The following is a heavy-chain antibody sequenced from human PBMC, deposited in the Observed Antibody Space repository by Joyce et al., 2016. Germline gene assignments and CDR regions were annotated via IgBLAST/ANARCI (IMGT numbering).Heavy chain of an antibody. Sequence: VQLVESGGGLVQPGESLRLSCGVSGLTFSTTWMSWVRQAPGKGLEWIGRIKNKNAGGTLDYIETVKGRFTLSRDDSTNTVYLQMDSLKIEDTAMYYCTTDPRYWGRGTLITVSS. CDR1: GLTFSTTW. CDR3: TTDPRY. CDR2: IKNKNAGGTL. V-gene: IGHV3-15*01. J-gene: IGHJ4*02.